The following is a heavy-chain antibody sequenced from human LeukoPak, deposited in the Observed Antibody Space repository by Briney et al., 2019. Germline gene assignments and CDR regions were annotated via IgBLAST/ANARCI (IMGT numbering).Heavy chain of an antibody. V-gene: IGHV1-18*01. J-gene: IGHJ4*02. D-gene: IGHD3-10*01. CDR2: INAYNGNT. CDR1: GYTFTSYG. CDR3: ARDATTMVRGFVDF. Sequence: WASVRVSCKASGYTFTSYGMNWVRQAPGQGLEWMGWINAYNGNTKYAQRLKGRVTITRDTSRSTAYMDLRSLRSDDTAVYYGARDATTMVRGFVDFWGQGTLVTVSS.